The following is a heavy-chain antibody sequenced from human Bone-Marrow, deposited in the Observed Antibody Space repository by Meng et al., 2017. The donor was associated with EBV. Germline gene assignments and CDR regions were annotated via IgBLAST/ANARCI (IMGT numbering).Heavy chain of an antibody. Sequence: LRVHESGPVLVKASETLALTCTVSGGSISSSSYYWGWIRQPPGKGLEWIGSIYYSGSTYYNPSLKSRVTISVDTSKNQFSLKLSSVTAADTAVYYCARATYYYDSSGYSHALDYWSQGTLVTVSS. CDR3: ARATYYYDSSGYSHALDY. CDR2: IYYSGST. V-gene: IGHV4-39*07. D-gene: IGHD3-22*01. CDR1: GGSISSSSYY. J-gene: IGHJ4*02.